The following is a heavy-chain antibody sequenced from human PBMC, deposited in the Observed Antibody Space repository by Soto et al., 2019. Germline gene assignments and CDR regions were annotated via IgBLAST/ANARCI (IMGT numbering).Heavy chain of an antibody. CDR1: GGSISSGGYY. CDR3: AREPSI. Sequence: QVQLQESGPGLVKPSQTLSLTCTVSGGSISSGGYYWSWIRQHPGKGLEWIGYIYYSGSTYYNPSLXXXVTISVXTXXXXXSLXXSXVXAADTAVYYCAREPSIWGQGTLVTVSS. CDR2: IYYSGST. V-gene: IGHV4-31*03. J-gene: IGHJ4*02.